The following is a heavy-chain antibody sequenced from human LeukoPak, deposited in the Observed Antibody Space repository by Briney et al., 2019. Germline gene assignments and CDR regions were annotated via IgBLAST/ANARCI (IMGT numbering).Heavy chain of an antibody. D-gene: IGHD1-7*01. V-gene: IGHV3-72*01. J-gene: IGHJ4*02. CDR3: VTGTAVFDY. Sequence: GGSLRLSCAASGFTFSDHYMDWVRQAPGKGLEWVARTRSKANGYTTEYAASVKGRFSISRDDSKNSLYLQMSSLKTDDTAVYYCVTGTAVFDYWGQGTLVTVTS. CDR1: GFTFSDHY. CDR2: TRSKANGYTT.